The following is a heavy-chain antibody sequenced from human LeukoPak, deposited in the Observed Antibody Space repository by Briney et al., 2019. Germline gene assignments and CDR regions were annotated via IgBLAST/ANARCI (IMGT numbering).Heavy chain of an antibody. CDR2: IDPSDSYT. D-gene: IGHD6-19*01. CDR1: GYSFTSYW. J-gene: IGHJ4*02. V-gene: IGHV5-10-1*01. CDR3: ARHKQYTTGWYDPNFDY. Sequence: GESLKISCKGSGYSFTSYWISWVRQMPGKGLEWMGRIDPSDSYTNYSPSFQGHVTISADKSISTAYLQWSSLKASDTAMYYCARHKQYTTGWYDPNFDYWGQGTLVTVSS.